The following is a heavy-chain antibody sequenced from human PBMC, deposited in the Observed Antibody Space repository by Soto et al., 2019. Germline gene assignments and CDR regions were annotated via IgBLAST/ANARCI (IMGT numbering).Heavy chain of an antibody. Sequence: QVHLVQSGAEVKKPGSSVKVSCKASGGTFSNYAINWVRQAPGQGLEWVGGFIPLSGTANYAQKLQGRVTFTADESTSTAYMELSSLRSEDTAVFYCARESVEMATVTGLGAFDIWGQGTIVTVSS. J-gene: IGHJ3*02. CDR3: ARESVEMATVTGLGAFDI. V-gene: IGHV1-69*01. D-gene: IGHD2-21*01. CDR1: GGTFSNYA. CDR2: FIPLSGTA.